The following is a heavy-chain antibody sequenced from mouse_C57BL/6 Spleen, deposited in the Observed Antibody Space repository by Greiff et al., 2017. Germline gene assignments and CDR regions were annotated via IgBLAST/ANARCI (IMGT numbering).Heavy chain of an antibody. V-gene: IGHV1-50*01. Sequence: QVQLQQPGAELVKPGASVKLSCKASGYTFTSYWMQWVKQRPGQGLEWIGEIDPFDSYTNYNQKFKGKATLTVDTSSSTAYMQLSSLTSEDSAVYDCARSDGYCAGDYAMDYWGQGTSVTVSS. CDR3: ARSDGYCAGDYAMDY. CDR1: GYTFTSYW. D-gene: IGHD2-3*01. J-gene: IGHJ4*01. CDR2: IDPFDSYT.